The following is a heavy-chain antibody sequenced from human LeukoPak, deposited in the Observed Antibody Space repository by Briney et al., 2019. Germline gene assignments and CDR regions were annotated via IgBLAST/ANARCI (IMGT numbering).Heavy chain of an antibody. CDR2: ISSSSSYI. Sequence: GGSLRLSCAASGFTFSSYSMNWVRQAPGKGLEWVSSISSSSSYIYYADSVKGRFTISRDNSKNMLYLQMNSLRGEDTAVYYCAKDSLRERIVGSTTRGVNDYWGQGTLVTVSS. D-gene: IGHD1-26*01. CDR3: AKDSLRERIVGSTTRGVNDY. J-gene: IGHJ4*02. CDR1: GFTFSSYS. V-gene: IGHV3-21*01.